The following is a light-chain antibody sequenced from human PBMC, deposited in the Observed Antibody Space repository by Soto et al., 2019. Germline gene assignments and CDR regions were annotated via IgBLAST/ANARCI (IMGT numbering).Light chain of an antibody. J-gene: IGLJ1*01. CDR3: KSYAGSNTYV. CDR2: EVV. CDR1: KNDIGVYDF. Sequence: QSVLTQPPSASGSPGQSVTIPCTGTKNDIGVYDFVSWYQHHPGKXPRLIIYEVVQRPSGVPDRFSGSKSGNTASLTVSGLQAADEADYFCKSYAGSNTYVFGSGTKVTVL. V-gene: IGLV2-8*01.